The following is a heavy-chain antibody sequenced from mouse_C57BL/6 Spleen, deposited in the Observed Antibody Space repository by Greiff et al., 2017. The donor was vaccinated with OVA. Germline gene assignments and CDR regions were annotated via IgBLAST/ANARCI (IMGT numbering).Heavy chain of an antibody. V-gene: IGHV14-2*01. CDR3: ARSITTGGWGWYFDV. J-gene: IGHJ1*03. CDR1: GFNITDYY. D-gene: IGHD1-1*01. Sequence: VQLKQSGAELVKPGASVKLSCTASGFNITDYYMHWVKQRPEQGLEWIGRIDPEDGGTKYAPKFQGKATMTADTSSNTASLQLSSLTTEGAADYYGARSITTGGWGWYFDVWGKGTTVTVSS. CDR2: IDPEDGGT.